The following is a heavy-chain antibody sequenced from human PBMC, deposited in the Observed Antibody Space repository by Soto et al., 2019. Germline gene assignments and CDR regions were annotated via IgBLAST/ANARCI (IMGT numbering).Heavy chain of an antibody. Sequence: GGSLRLSCTASGFIFSNYEMNWVRQAPGKGLEWISYISVSGRTIYYADSVKGRFTISRDNAKKSLFLQINSLRVEDTAVYYCERDGSRHKPLAGLYKCFDTWGQGTQVTVSS. D-gene: IGHD1-1*01. CDR1: GFIFSNYE. V-gene: IGHV3-48*03. CDR2: ISVSGRTI. J-gene: IGHJ5*02. CDR3: ERDGSRHKPLAGLYKCFDT.